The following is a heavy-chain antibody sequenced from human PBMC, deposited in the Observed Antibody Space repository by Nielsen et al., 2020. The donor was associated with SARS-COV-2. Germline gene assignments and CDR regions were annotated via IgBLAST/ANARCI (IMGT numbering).Heavy chain of an antibody. CDR2: IYHSGST. Sequence: SETLSLTCTVSGGSISSYYWSWIRQPPGKGLEWIGEIYHSGSTNYNPSLKSRVTISVDKSKNQFSLKLSSVTAADTAVYYCAGSSSWYAYYYGMDVWGQGTTVTVSS. CDR3: AGSSSWYAYYYGMDV. D-gene: IGHD6-13*01. CDR1: GGSISSYY. V-gene: IGHV4-59*12. J-gene: IGHJ6*02.